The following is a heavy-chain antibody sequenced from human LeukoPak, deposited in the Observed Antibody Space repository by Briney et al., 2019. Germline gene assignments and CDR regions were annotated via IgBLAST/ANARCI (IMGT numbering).Heavy chain of an antibody. CDR2: IIPIFGTA. D-gene: IGHD1-26*01. J-gene: IGHJ4*02. V-gene: IGHV1-69*01. Sequence: SVKVSCKASGGTFSSYAISWVRQAPGQGLEWMGGIIPIFGTANYAQKFQGRATITADESTSTAYMELSSLRSEDTAVYYCARGLVGATSGYFDYWGQGTLVTVSS. CDR3: ARGLVGATSGYFDY. CDR1: GGTFSSYA.